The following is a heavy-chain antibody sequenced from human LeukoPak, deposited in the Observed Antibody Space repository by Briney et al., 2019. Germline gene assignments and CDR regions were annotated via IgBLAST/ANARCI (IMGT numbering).Heavy chain of an antibody. V-gene: IGHV1-18*01. Sequence: ASVKVSCKASGYTFTSYGISWVRQAPGQGLEWMGWISAYNGNTNYAQKLQGRVTMTTDTSTSTAYMELRSLRSDDTAVYCAGREQWLVGDDYWGQGTLVTVSS. CDR3: AGREQWLVGDDY. CDR2: ISAYNGNT. CDR1: GYTFTSYG. J-gene: IGHJ4*02. D-gene: IGHD6-19*01.